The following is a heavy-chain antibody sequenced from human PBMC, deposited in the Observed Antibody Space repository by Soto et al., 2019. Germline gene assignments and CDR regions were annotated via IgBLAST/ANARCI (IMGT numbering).Heavy chain of an antibody. CDR3: ARGRKGSMVRGVINSYYYYMDV. V-gene: IGHV4-34*01. D-gene: IGHD3-10*01. CDR2: INHSGST. Sequence: PSETLSLTCAVYGGSLSGYYWNWIRQPPGKGLEWIGEINHSGSTNYNPSLKSRVTISVDTSKNQFSLKLSSVTAADTAVYYCARGRKGSMVRGVINSYYYYMDVWGKGTTVTVSS. CDR1: GGSLSGYY. J-gene: IGHJ6*03.